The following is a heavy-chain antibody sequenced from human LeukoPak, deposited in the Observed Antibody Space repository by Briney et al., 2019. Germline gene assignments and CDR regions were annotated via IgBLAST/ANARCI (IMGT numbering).Heavy chain of an antibody. CDR2: IYYTGST. D-gene: IGHD2-15*01. CDR3: ARGVVAAPQTFDY. J-gene: IGHJ4*02. V-gene: IGHV4-59*01. Sequence: SETLSLTCTVSGGSISGFYWSWIRQPPGKGLEWIGYIYYTGSTNYNPSLKSRVTISVDTSKNQFSLQLSSVTAADTAVYYCARGVVAAPQTFDYWGQGTLVAVSS. CDR1: GGSISGFY.